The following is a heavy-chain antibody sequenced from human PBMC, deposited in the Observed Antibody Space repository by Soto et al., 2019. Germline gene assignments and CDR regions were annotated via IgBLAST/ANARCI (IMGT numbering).Heavy chain of an antibody. Sequence: SPTLSLTCAISGDSVSSNSAAWNWIRQSPSRGLEWLGRTYYRSKWYNDYAVSVKSRITINPDTSKNQFSLQLNSVTPEDTAVYYCARVPHFWSAVPAATSGQWAFDIWGQGTMVTVSS. V-gene: IGHV6-1*01. D-gene: IGHD2-2*01. CDR2: TYYRSKWYN. CDR1: GDSVSSNSAA. CDR3: ARVPHFWSAVPAATSGQWAFDI. J-gene: IGHJ3*02.